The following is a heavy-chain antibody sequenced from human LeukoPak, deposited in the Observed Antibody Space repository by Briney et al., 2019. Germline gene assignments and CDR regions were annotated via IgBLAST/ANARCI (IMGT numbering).Heavy chain of an antibody. CDR3: AREYYGRHAFDI. CDR2: IWYDGSNK. D-gene: IGHD4-17*01. CDR1: GFTFSSYG. V-gene: IGHV3-33*01. Sequence: PGGSLRLSCAASGFTFSSYGMHWVRQAPGKGLEWVAVIWYDGSNKYYADSVKGRFTISRDNSKNTLYLQMNSLRAEDTAVYYCAREYYGRHAFDIWGQGTMVTVSS. J-gene: IGHJ3*02.